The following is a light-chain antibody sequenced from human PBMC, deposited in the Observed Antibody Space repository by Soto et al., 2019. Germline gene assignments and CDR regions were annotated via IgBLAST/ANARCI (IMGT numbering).Light chain of an antibody. CDR1: QSVRSDY. CDR2: GVS. J-gene: IGKJ4*01. Sequence: EIVMTQSPDTLSVSPGERATLSCRASQSVRSDYFAWYQQKPGQAPRVIIFGVSTRATGVPDRFSGSGSGTDFTLTISRLEPEDFALYYCQQYGNSPLTFGGGTKVDI. CDR3: QQYGNSPLT. V-gene: IGKV3-20*01.